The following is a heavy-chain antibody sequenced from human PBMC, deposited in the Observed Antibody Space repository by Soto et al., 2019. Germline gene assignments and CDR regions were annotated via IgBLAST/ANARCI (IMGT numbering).Heavy chain of an antibody. V-gene: IGHV4-59*08. CDR1: GGSISSYY. CDR2: IYYSGST. Sequence: QVQLQESGPGRVKPSETLSLTCTVSGGSISSYYWSWIRQPPGKGLEWIGYIYYSGSTNYNPSLKSRVTISVDTSKNQFSLKLNSMTAADTAVYYCARHNYGSGSTYFDYWGQGTLVTVSS. D-gene: IGHD3-10*01. CDR3: ARHNYGSGSTYFDY. J-gene: IGHJ4*02.